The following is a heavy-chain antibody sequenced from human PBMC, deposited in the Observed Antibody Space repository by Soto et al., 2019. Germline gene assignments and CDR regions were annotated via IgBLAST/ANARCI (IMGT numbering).Heavy chain of an antibody. CDR2: ISPKNGNT. D-gene: IGHD3-3*01. CDR1: GYSFSTYD. CDR3: ATSYDSGFDP. V-gene: IGHV1-18*04. Sequence: ASVKVSCKASGYSFSTYDISGLRQAPGQGPEWMGRISPKNGNTNYAQNFQDRVTMTADTSSSTAYMELRGLRSDDTAKYYCATSYDSGFDPWGQGTLVTVSS. J-gene: IGHJ5*02.